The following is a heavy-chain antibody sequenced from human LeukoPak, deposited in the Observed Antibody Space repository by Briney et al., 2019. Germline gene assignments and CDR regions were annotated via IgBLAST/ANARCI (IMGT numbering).Heavy chain of an antibody. Sequence: SETLSLTCADSGGSITSYCCSWIRQPPGKGLEWLGYICYSGSTNYNPSLKSRITISVDPSKNHFSLKVNSVTTADTALYYCARHLAAATSAFDYWGRGTLVTVSS. CDR3: ARHLAAATSAFDY. CDR1: GGSITSYC. CDR2: ICYSGST. J-gene: IGHJ4*02. V-gene: IGHV4-59*01. D-gene: IGHD6-13*01.